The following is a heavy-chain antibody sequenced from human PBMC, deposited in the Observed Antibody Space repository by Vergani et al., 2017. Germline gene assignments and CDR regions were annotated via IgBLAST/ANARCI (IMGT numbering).Heavy chain of an antibody. CDR1: GYTFTGYY. J-gene: IGHJ6*02. CDR2: INPNSGGT. CDR3: AREDSDYCYYYGMDV. V-gene: IGHV1-2*02. D-gene: IGHD2-21*02. Sequence: QVQLVQSGAEVKKPGASVKVSCKASGYTFTGYYMHWVRQAPGQGLEWMGWINPNSGGTNYAQKFQGRVTMTRDTSISTAYMELSRLRSDDTAVYYCAREDSDYCYYYGMDVWGQGTTVTVSS.